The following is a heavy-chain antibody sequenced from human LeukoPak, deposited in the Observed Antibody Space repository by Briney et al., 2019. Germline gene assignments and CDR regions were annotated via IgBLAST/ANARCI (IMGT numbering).Heavy chain of an antibody. CDR2: IKGDESTR. D-gene: IGHD1-26*01. V-gene: IGHV3-7*01. CDR1: GLTFSSYW. CDR3: ARDVVGSLDY. Sequence: GGSLRLSCAASGLTFSSYWMAWVRQAPGKWLEWGANIKGDESTRHQADSVKGRFTISRDNTRNSLYLQMTNLRGDDTAVYYCARDVVGSLDYWGQGTLVTVSS. J-gene: IGHJ4*02.